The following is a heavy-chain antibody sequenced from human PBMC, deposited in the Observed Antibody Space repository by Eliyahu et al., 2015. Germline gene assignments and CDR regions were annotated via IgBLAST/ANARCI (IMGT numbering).Heavy chain of an antibody. V-gene: IGHV3-9*01. CDR3: AKDIALGFPDWYFDL. CDR1: GFTFDXYA. CDR2: ISWNSGSI. D-gene: IGHD7-27*01. Sequence: EVQLVEXGGGLVQPGRSLRXXCAXSGFTFDXYAMXWVRQAPGKXLEWVSGISWNSGSIGYADSVKGRFTISRDNAKNSLYLQMNSLRAEDTALYYCAKDIALGFPDWYFDLWGRGTLVTVSS. J-gene: IGHJ2*01.